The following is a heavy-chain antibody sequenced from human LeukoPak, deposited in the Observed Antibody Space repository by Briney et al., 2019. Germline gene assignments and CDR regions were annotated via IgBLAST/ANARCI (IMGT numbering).Heavy chain of an antibody. CDR2: IKQDGSEK. J-gene: IGHJ4*02. V-gene: IGHV3-7*01. CDR3: ARLSDEAFYDFWSGYRDY. D-gene: IGHD3-3*01. CDR1: GFTFSSYW. Sequence: GGSLRLSCAASGFTFSSYWMSWVRQAPGKGLEWVANIKQDGSEKYYVDSVKGRFTISRDNAKNSLYLQMNSLRAEDTAVYYRARLSDEAFYDFWSGYRDYWGQGTLVTVSS.